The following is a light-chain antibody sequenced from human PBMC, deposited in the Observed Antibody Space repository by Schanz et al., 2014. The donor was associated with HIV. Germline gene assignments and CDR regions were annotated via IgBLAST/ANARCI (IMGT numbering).Light chain of an antibody. CDR1: SGDVGSYNY. V-gene: IGLV2-14*03. CDR3: SSYGGGDTLL. Sequence: QSALTQPASVSGSPGQSISISCTGTSGDVGSYNYVSWYQQHPGKAPKLMIYDVSNRPSGVSSRFSGSKSGNTASLTISGLQADDEADYYCSSYGGGDTLLFGGGTKLTVL. CDR2: DVS. J-gene: IGLJ3*02.